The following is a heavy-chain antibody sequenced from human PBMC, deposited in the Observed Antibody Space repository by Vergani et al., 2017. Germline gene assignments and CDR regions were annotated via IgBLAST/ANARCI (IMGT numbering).Heavy chain of an antibody. Sequence: QLQLQESGPGLVKPSETLSLTCTVSGGSISSSSYYWGWIRQPPGKGLEWIGSIYYSGSTYYNPSLESRVTLSIDTTKNQFSLKLKSVTAADTAVYYCARCFRDEGMIYGGTVENWFDPWGQGTLVTVSS. J-gene: IGHJ5*02. V-gene: IGHV4-39*01. CDR2: IYYSGST. D-gene: IGHD3-22*01. CDR3: ARCFRDEGMIYGGTVENWFDP. CDR1: GGSISSSSYY.